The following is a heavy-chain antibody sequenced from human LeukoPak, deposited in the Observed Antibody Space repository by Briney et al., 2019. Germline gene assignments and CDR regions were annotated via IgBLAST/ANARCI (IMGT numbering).Heavy chain of an antibody. V-gene: IGHV3-21*01. Sequence: GGSLRLSCAASGFTFSSYAMNWVRQAPGKGLEWVSFISSSSYIYYADSLKGRFTISRDNTKNSLYLQMSSLRAEDTAVYYCARGTMFPYYFDYWGQGTLVTVSS. CDR1: GFTFSSYA. D-gene: IGHD3-10*02. CDR3: ARGTMFPYYFDY. J-gene: IGHJ4*02. CDR2: ISSSSYI.